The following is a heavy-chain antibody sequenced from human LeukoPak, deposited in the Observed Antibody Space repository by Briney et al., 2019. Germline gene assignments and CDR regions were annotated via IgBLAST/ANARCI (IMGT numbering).Heavy chain of an antibody. Sequence: QPGGSLRLSCAASGFSFTTYGMHWVRQAPGKGLQWVAHIRHDGSNQLYADSVNGRFTISRDNSKNTLLLQMNSLRSEETAVYFCASVGYGSRWKPPPADCWGQGTLVSVPS. CDR2: IRHDGSNQ. CDR1: GFSFTTYG. V-gene: IGHV3-30*02. CDR3: ASVGYGSRWKPPPADC. J-gene: IGHJ4*02. D-gene: IGHD6-19*01.